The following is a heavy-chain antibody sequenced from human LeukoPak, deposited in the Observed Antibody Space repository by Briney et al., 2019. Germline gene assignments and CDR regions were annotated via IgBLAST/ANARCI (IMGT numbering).Heavy chain of an antibody. CDR1: GYTFTSYG. D-gene: IGHD3-22*01. J-gene: IGHJ4*02. CDR3: ARVPNYYDSSGYYLPGDY. Sequence: ASVKVSCKASGYTFTSYGISWVRQAPGQGLEWMGWISAYNSNTNYAQKLQGRVTMTTDTSTSTAYMELRSLRSDDTAVYYCARVPNYYDSSGYYLPGDYWGQGTLVTVSS. CDR2: ISAYNSNT. V-gene: IGHV1-18*01.